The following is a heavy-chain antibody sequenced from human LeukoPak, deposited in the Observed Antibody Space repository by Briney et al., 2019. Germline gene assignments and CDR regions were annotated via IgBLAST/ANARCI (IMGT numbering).Heavy chain of an antibody. CDR3: ARDYNSGYSYGGGFDP. CDR2: IWYDGSNK. Sequence: GGSLRLSCAASGFTFSSYGMHWVRQAPGKGLEWVAVIWYDGSNKYYADSVKGRFTISRDNSKNTLYLQMSSLRAEDTAVYYCARDYNSGYSYGGGFDPWGQGTLVTVSS. CDR1: GFTFSSYG. D-gene: IGHD5-18*01. J-gene: IGHJ5*02. V-gene: IGHV3-33*01.